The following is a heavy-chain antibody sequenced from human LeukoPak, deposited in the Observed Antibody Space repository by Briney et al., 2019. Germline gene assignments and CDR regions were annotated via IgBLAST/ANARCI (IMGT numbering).Heavy chain of an antibody. CDR2: IRSKANSYAT. CDR3: TRQDYYDSSGYYVFDY. Sequence: PGGSLRLSCAASGFTFSSYAMSWVRQASGKGLEWVGRIRSKANSYATAYAASVKGRFTISRDDSKNTAYLQMNSLKTEDTAVYYCTRQDYYDSSGYYVFDYWGQGTLVTVSS. V-gene: IGHV3-73*01. CDR1: GFTFSSYA. J-gene: IGHJ4*02. D-gene: IGHD3-22*01.